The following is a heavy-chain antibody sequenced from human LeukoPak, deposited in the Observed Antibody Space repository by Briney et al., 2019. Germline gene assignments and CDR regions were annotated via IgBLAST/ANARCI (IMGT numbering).Heavy chain of an antibody. CDR2: INPNSGGT. CDR1: GYTFTGYY. D-gene: IGHD1-26*01. J-gene: IGHJ4*02. CDR3: ARSYLDKWEFDY. V-gene: IGHV1-2*02. Sequence: ASVKVSCKASGYTFTGYYMHWVLQDPGQGLEWMGWINPNSGGTNYAQKFQGRVTMTRDTSISTAYMELSRLRSDDTAVYYCARSYLDKWEFDYWGQGTLVTVSS.